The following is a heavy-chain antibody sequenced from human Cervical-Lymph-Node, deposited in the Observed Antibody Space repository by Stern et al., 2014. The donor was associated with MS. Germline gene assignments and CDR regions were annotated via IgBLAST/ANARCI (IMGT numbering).Heavy chain of an antibody. CDR3: ARDGPSTTLPYF. CDR2: IYHSGNT. V-gene: IGHV4-31*03. J-gene: IGHJ4*02. Sequence: QVQLVESGPGLVKPSQTLSVTCTVSGGSIRSGNYYWNWIRQHPGKGLEWIGYIYHSGNTYYNPSLKTRVTISVDTSKNQFSLNLSSVTAADTAVYYCARDGPSTTLPYFWGQGTLVTVSS. D-gene: IGHD1-14*01. CDR1: GGSIRSGNYY.